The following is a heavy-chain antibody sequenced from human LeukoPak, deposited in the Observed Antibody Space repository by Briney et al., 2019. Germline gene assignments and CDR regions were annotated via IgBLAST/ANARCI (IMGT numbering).Heavy chain of an antibody. CDR3: ARYDSRGSASTRFDY. D-gene: IGHD3-16*01. Sequence: ASETLSLTCAVSGYSLGKNYYWGWIRQPPGKGLEWIGRIYGTGSTSYNPSLMNRVTMSVDTSKNHFSLKLTSVTAAGTAVYYCARYDSRGSASTRFDYWGQGILVTISS. CDR2: IYGTGST. V-gene: IGHV4-38-2*01. J-gene: IGHJ4*02. CDR1: GYSLGKNYY.